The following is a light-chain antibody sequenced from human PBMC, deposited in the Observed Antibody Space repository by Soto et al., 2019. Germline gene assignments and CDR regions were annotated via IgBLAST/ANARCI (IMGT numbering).Light chain of an antibody. CDR2: DAS. V-gene: IGKV1-5*01. CDR3: HPFIIYSLT. CDR1: HLISTW. J-gene: IGKJ1*01. Sequence: DIEMTQSPSTLSASVGDRVTITCRASHLISTWLAWYQQKPGKAPKLLIYDASSLETGVPSRFSGGGSGTEFTLTISGLKPVDFATYYCHPFIIYSLTFGQGPRWIS.